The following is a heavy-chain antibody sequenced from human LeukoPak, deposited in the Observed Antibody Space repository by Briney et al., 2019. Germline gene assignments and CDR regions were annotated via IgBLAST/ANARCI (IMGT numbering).Heavy chain of an antibody. D-gene: IGHD2-2*01. Sequence: ASVKVSCKASGYTFTCYYMHWVRQAPGQGLEWMGWINPNSGGTNYAQKVQGRVTMTRDTSISTAYMELSRLRSDDTAVYYCARDYSAYCSSTSCQTAHDIWGQGTMVTVSS. V-gene: IGHV1-2*02. CDR2: INPNSGGT. CDR1: GYTFTCYY. J-gene: IGHJ3*02. CDR3: ARDYSAYCSSTSCQTAHDI.